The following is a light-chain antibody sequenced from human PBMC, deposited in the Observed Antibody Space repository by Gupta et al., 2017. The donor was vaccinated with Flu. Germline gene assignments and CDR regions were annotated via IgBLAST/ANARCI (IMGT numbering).Light chain of an antibody. Sequence: GDRVTIACRASQGISSYLAWYQQKPGKAPKLLIYAASTLQSGVPSRFSGSGSGTEFTLTISSLQPEDFATYYCQQLNSYLYTFGQGTKLEIK. J-gene: IGKJ2*01. V-gene: IGKV1-9*01. CDR2: AAS. CDR3: QQLNSYLYT. CDR1: QGISSY.